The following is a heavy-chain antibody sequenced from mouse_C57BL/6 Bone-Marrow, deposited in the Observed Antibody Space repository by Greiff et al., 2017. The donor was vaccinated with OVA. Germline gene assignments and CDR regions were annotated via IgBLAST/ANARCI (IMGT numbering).Heavy chain of an antibody. D-gene: IGHD1-2*01. CDR3: SRPLPAWFAY. CDR1: GFNIKDDY. CDR2: IDPENGDT. Sequence: EVQLQQSGAELVRPGASVKLSCTASGFNIKDDYMHWVKQRPEQGLEWIGWIDPENGDTEYASKVPGKATITADTSSNTAYLQLSSLTSEDTAVYYCSRPLPAWFAYWGQGTLVTVSA. V-gene: IGHV14-4*01. J-gene: IGHJ3*01.